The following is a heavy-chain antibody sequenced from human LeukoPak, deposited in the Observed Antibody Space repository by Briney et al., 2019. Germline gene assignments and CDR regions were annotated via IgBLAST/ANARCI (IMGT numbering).Heavy chain of an antibody. CDR1: GFTVSSNY. Sequence: GGSLRLSCAASGFTVSSNYMSWVRQAPGKGLEWVSVIYSGGSTYYADSVKGRFTISRDNSKNTLYLQMNSLRAEDTAVYYCARPIAVAGTDYWGQGTLVTVSS. D-gene: IGHD6-19*01. V-gene: IGHV3-53*05. CDR3: ARPIAVAGTDY. CDR2: IYSGGST. J-gene: IGHJ4*02.